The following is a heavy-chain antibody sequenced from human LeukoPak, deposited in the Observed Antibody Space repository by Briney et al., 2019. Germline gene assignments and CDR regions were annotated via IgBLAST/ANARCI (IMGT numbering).Heavy chain of an antibody. CDR1: GGSISSGGYS. Sequence: SQTLSLTCAVSGGSISSGGYSWSWIRQPPGKGLEWIGYIYHSGSTYYNPSLKSRVTISVDTSKSQFSLKLSSVTAADTAVYYCARQVYYYDLLDYWGQGTLVTVSS. J-gene: IGHJ4*02. CDR2: IYHSGST. V-gene: IGHV4-30-2*01. CDR3: ARQVYYYDLLDY. D-gene: IGHD3-22*01.